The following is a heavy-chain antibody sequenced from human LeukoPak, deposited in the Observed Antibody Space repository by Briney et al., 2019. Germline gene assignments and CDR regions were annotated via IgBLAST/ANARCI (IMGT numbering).Heavy chain of an antibody. D-gene: IGHD1-26*01. CDR1: GFTFSSYG. CDR3: AKEVGPYVHGDY. Sequence: GGSLRLSCAASGFTFSSYGMHWVRQDPGKGLEWVAIISNDGIHQFYADSVKGRFTISRDNSKSTLCLQMNSLRTEDTALYYCAKEVGPYVHGDYWGQGTVVTVS. J-gene: IGHJ4*02. V-gene: IGHV3-30*18. CDR2: ISNDGIHQ.